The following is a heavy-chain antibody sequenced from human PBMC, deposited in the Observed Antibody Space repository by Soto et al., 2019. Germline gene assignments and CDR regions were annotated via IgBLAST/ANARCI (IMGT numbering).Heavy chain of an antibody. V-gene: IGHV3-23*01. CDR1: GFTFSIYA. D-gene: IGHD4-17*01. CDR2: LNAGGDNT. Sequence: PVGSLRLSCVASGFTFSIYAMSWVRQAPGKGLEWVSALNAGGDNTYYADSVKGRFTISRDNSMSALYLQMNSLRIEDTAVYYCAHPRGYGVFDAYDIWGQGTTVTVSS. CDR3: AHPRGYGVFDAYDI. J-gene: IGHJ3*02.